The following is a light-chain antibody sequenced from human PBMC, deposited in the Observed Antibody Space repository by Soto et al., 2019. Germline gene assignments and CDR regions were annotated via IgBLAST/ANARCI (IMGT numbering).Light chain of an antibody. CDR3: HQYNTYLWT. V-gene: IGKV1-5*03. CDR2: KAS. Sequence: DIQMTQSPSTLSASVGDRVTITCRASQSISSWLAWYQQKPGKAPKLLIYKASTLESGVPSRFSGSGSGTEFTLTITPLQTDDFATYYCHQYNTYLWTFGQGTKVDIK. J-gene: IGKJ1*01. CDR1: QSISSW.